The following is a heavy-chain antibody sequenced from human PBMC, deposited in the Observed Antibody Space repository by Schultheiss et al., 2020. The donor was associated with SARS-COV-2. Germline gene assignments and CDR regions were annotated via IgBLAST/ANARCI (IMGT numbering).Heavy chain of an antibody. CDR1: GGSISSGDYY. CDR2: IYYSGST. V-gene: IGHV4-30-4*01. D-gene: IGHD2-15*01. J-gene: IGHJ6*02. CDR3: ARDTGPATRYYYYGMDV. Sequence: SETLSLTCTVSGGSISSGDYYWSWIRQPPGKGLEWIGYIYYSGSTYYNPSLKSRVTISVDTSKNQFSLKLSSVTAADTAVYYCARDTGPATRYYYYGMDVWGQGTTVTVSS.